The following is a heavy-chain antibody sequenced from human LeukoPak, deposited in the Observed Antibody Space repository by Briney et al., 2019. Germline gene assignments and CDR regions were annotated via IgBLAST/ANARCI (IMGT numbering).Heavy chain of an antibody. Sequence: ASVKVSCEASGYIFSNFGINWVRQAPGQGLEWMGWISGYNGYTKYAQKLQGRVTMTTDTSTSTAHMELRSLRSDDTAVYYCARSGSQVVPAHFDYWGQGTLVTVSS. CDR2: ISGYNGYT. V-gene: IGHV1-18*01. D-gene: IGHD2-2*01. CDR3: ARSGSQVVPAHFDY. J-gene: IGHJ4*02. CDR1: GYIFSNFG.